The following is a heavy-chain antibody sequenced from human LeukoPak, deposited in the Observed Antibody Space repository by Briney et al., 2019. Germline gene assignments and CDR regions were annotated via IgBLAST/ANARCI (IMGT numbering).Heavy chain of an antibody. V-gene: IGHV3-15*01. J-gene: IGHJ4*02. CDR2: IKSNTDGGTT. CDR1: GFTFSKPW. D-gene: IGHD4-17*01. CDR3: TTNRDYEGLADY. Sequence: KPGGSLRLSCAASGFTFSKPWMGWVRQAPGKGLEWVGRIKSNTDGGTTDYAAPVKGRFTISRDDSKNTLYLQMNSLKTEDTAVYYCTTNRDYEGLADYWGQGTLVTVSS.